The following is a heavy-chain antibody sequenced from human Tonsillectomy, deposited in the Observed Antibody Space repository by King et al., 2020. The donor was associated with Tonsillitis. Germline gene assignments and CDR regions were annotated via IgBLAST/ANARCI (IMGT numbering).Heavy chain of an antibody. J-gene: IGHJ3*02. CDR3: ARPIRYFDDMEAFDI. CDR2: IIPIFGTA. CDR1: GGTFSSYA. D-gene: IGHD3-9*01. V-gene: IGHV1-69*12. Sequence: QLVQSGAEVKKPGSSVKVSCKASGGTFSSYAISWVRQAPGQGLEWMGGIIPIFGTANYAQKFQGRVTITADESTSTAYMELSSLRSKDTPVYYCARPIRYFDDMEAFDIWGQGTMVTVSS.